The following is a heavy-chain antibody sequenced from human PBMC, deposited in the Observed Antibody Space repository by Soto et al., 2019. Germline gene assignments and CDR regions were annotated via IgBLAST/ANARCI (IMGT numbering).Heavy chain of an antibody. V-gene: IGHV1-58*01. CDR2: IVVGSGNT. CDR1: GFTFTSSA. CDR3: AAPRDFWSGYDYYYYGMDA. D-gene: IGHD3-3*01. J-gene: IGHJ6*02. Sequence: ASVKVSCKASGFTFTSSAVQWVRQARGQRLEWIGWIVVGSGNTNYAQKFQERVTITRDMSTSTAYMELSSLRSEDTAVYYCAAPRDFWSGYDYYYYGMDAWGQGTTVTVSS.